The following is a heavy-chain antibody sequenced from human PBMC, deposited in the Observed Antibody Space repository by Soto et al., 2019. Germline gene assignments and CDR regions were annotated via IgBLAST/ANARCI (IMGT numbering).Heavy chain of an antibody. Sequence: ASVKVSCKASGYTFTSYGISWVRQAPGQGLEWMGWISAYNGNTNYAQKLQGRVTMTTDTSTSTAYMELRSLRSDDTAVYYCARGKEYYDFWSGYSIYYYYGMDVWGQGTTVTVSS. V-gene: IGHV1-18*01. CDR3: ARGKEYYDFWSGYSIYYYYGMDV. D-gene: IGHD3-3*01. J-gene: IGHJ6*02. CDR2: ISAYNGNT. CDR1: GYTFTSYG.